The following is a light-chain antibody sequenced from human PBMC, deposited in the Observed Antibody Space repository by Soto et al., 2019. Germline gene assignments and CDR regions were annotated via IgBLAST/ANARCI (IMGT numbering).Light chain of an antibody. Sequence: EIVMTQSPATLSVSPGERATLSCRASQSVSSNLVWYQQKAGQAPRLLIYGASTRATGIPARFSGSGSGTEFTLTISSLQSEDFAVYYCQQYNNWPPYTFGQGTKLEIK. CDR2: GAS. J-gene: IGKJ2*01. CDR3: QQYNNWPPYT. CDR1: QSVSSN. V-gene: IGKV3-15*01.